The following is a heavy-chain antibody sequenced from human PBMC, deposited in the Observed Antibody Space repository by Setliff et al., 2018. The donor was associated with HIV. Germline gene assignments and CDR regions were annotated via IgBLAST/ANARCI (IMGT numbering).Heavy chain of an antibody. CDR3: AREWLQHTGDDAFDV. CDR1: DDSISSYY. V-gene: IGHV4-59*01. J-gene: IGHJ3*01. Sequence: LSLTCTVSDDSISSYYWSWIRQPPGKGLEWIGYIYYTGTTKYNPSLKSRVTISMDTSKDQFSLKLTSVTAADTAVYYCAREWLQHTGDDAFDVWGQGTMVTV. CDR2: IYYTGTT. D-gene: IGHD5-12*01.